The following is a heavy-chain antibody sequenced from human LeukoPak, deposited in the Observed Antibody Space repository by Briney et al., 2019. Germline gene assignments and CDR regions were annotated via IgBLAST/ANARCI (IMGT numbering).Heavy chain of an antibody. D-gene: IGHD6-13*01. J-gene: IGHJ4*01. V-gene: IGHV3-7*01. Sequence: AGGPLRHSCAVSGFTFSSYWMNWVRQAPGKGLGWVASIKQDGGEKSYVHSVKGRFTISRDNAKHSLHLQMSSLRAEDTAVYYCARDGTAAGLYFDLWGQGTLVTVSS. CDR3: ARDGTAAGLYFDL. CDR1: GFTFSSYW. CDR2: IKQDGGEK.